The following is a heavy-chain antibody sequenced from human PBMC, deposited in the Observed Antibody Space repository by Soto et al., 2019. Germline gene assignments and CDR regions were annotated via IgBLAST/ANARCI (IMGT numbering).Heavy chain of an antibody. V-gene: IGHV3-53*02. D-gene: IGHD5-18*01. CDR2: IYSGGST. Sequence: EVQLVETGGGLIKPGGSLRLSCAASGFTVSSNYMSWVRQAPGKGLEWVSVIYSGGSTYYADSVKGRFTISRDNSKNTLYLQMNSLRAEDTAVYYCARDRGHTQSGYSYGSYYYYYGMDVWGQGTTVTVSS. CDR1: GFTVSSNY. CDR3: ARDRGHTQSGYSYGSYYYYYGMDV. J-gene: IGHJ6*02.